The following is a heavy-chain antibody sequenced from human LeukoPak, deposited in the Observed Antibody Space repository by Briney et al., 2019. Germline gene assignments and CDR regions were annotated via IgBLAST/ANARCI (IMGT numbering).Heavy chain of an antibody. D-gene: IGHD3-3*01. V-gene: IGHV4-39*07. CDR2: IYYSGST. J-gene: IGHJ4*02. CDR1: GGSISSSSYY. CDR3: ARLGVVPFDY. Sequence: SETLSLTCTVSGGSISSSSYYWGWIRQPPGKGLEWIGSIYYSGSTYYNPSLKSRVTISVDTSKNQFSLKLSSVTAADTAVYYCARLGVVPFDYWGQGTLVTVSS.